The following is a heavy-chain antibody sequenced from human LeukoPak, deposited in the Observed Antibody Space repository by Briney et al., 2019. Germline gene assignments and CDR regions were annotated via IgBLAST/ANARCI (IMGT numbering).Heavy chain of an antibody. CDR3: APSPCSGDSCYRFDF. V-gene: IGHV4-4*02. CDR2: NHHSGST. J-gene: IGHJ4*02. D-gene: IGHD2-15*01. Sequence: PSETLSLTCAVSGASISSSYWWSWVRQPPGKGLEWIGENHHSGSTKYNPSLKSRVTISVDKSKNQFSLKLNSVTAADTAVYYCAPSPCSGDSCYRFDFWGQGTQVTVSS. CDR1: GASISSSYW.